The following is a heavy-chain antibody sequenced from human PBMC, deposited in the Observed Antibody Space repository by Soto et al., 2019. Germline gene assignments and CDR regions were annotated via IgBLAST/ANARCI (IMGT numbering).Heavy chain of an antibody. CDR3: AREGSAQTGPFDF. D-gene: IGHD1-1*01. CDR1: GFTFSIYG. CDR2: IWYDGSNK. V-gene: IGHV3-33*01. Sequence: VGSLSLSCEASGFTFSIYGIHWVRHAPGKGLECVAVIWYDGSNKYYGDSVKGRFTISRDNTKDTVYLQMNSLRAEDTAVYYCAREGSAQTGPFDFWGQGTLVTVSS. J-gene: IGHJ4*02.